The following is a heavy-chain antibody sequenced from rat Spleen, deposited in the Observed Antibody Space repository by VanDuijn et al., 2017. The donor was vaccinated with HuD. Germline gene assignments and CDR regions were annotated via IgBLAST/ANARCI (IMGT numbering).Heavy chain of an antibody. CDR2: ISTSGDST. CDR3: ARHGLTGSGWFAY. D-gene: IGHD5-1*01. J-gene: IGHJ3*01. V-gene: IGHV5S23*01. CDR1: GFTFTKYG. Sequence: EVQLVESGGGLVQPGRSLKFSCAASGFTFTKYGMAWVRQAPTTGLEWVASISTSGDSTYYRDSVKGRFTISRDNAKSTLYLQMDSLRSEDTATYYCARHGLTGSGWFAYWGQGTLVTVSS.